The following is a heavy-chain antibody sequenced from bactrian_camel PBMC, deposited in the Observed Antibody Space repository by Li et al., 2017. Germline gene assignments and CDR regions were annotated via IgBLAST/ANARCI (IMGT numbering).Heavy chain of an antibody. CDR3: ATGCTQIRRGAIRPERYTN. D-gene: IGHD5*01. J-gene: IGHJ4*01. CDR2: IENDGTT. V-gene: IGHV3S53*01. CDR1: GYTDSTYS. Sequence: HVQLVESGGGSVQPGGSLRLSCTASGYTDSTYSMGWFRQAPGKERIEVAVIENDGTTTYADFVKGRFTISKDDANNTLYLQMDSPKFEDTAMYYCATGCTQIRRGAIRPERYTNWGQGTQVTVS.